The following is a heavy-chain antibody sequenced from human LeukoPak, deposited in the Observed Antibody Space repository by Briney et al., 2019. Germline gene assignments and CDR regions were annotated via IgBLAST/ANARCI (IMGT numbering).Heavy chain of an antibody. Sequence: SETLSLTCTVSGGSVSSGSYYWSWIRQPPGKGLEWIGYVYYSGSTNYNPSLKSRVTISVDTSKNQFSLKLSSVTAADTAVYYCARNRRGDYYYGMDVWGKGTTVTVSS. CDR2: VYYSGST. V-gene: IGHV4-61*01. CDR1: GGSVSSGSYY. CDR3: ARNRRGDYYYGMDV. D-gene: IGHD1-14*01. J-gene: IGHJ6*04.